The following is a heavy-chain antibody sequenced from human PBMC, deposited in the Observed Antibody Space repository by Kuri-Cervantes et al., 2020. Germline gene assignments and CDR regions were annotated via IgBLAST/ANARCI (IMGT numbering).Heavy chain of an antibody. CDR1: GYSISSGYY. Sequence: GSLRLSCAVSGYSISSGYYWGWIRQPPGKGLEWIGSIYHSGSTYHNPSLKSRVTISVDTSKNQFSLKLSSVTAADTAVYYCARLSGWYIGSWFDPWGQGTLVTVSS. CDR2: IYHSGST. V-gene: IGHV4-38-2*01. J-gene: IGHJ5*02. D-gene: IGHD6-19*01. CDR3: ARLSGWYIGSWFDP.